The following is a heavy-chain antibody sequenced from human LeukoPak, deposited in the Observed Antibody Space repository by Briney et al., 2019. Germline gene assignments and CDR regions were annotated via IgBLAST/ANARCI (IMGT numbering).Heavy chain of an antibody. CDR2: IKQDGSEK. CDR1: GFTFSSYW. J-gene: IGHJ4*02. Sequence: GGSLRLSCAASGFTFSSYWMSWVRQAPGKGLEWVANIKQDGSEKYYVDSVKGRFTISRDNAKNSLYPQMNSLKAEDTAVYYCASLTYYYDSSGYYSEDYWGQGTLVTVSS. D-gene: IGHD3-22*01. V-gene: IGHV3-7*03. CDR3: ASLTYYYDSSGYYSEDY.